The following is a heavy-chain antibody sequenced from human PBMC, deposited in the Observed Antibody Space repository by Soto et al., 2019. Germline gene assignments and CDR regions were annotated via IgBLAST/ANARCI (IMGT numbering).Heavy chain of an antibody. J-gene: IGHJ6*02. CDR2: IIPIFGTA. Sequence: GASVKVSCKASGGTFSSYAISWVRQAPGQGLEWMGGIIPIFGTANYAQKFQGRVTITADKSTSTAYMELSSLRSEDTAVYYCATDYYGSWSYSPADLYYYYGMDVWGQGTTVTVSS. CDR3: ATDYYGSWSYSPADLYYYYGMDV. D-gene: IGHD3-10*01. CDR1: GGTFSSYA. V-gene: IGHV1-69*06.